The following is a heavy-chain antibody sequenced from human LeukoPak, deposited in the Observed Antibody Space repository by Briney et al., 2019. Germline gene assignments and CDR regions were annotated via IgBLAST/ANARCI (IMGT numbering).Heavy chain of an antibody. D-gene: IGHD7-27*01. V-gene: IGHV4-34*01. CDR2: INHSGST. J-gene: IGHJ4*02. CDR3: ARWVLLWGMFDY. Sequence: SETLSLTCAVYGGSFSGYYWSWIRQPPGKGLEWIGEINHSGSTNYNPSLKSRVTISVDTSKNQFSLKLSSVTAADTAVYYCARWVLLWGMFDYWGQGTLVTVSS. CDR1: GGSFSGYY.